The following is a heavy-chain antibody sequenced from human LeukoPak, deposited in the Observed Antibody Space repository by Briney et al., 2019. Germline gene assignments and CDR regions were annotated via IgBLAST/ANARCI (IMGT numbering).Heavy chain of an antibody. D-gene: IGHD6-13*01. J-gene: IGHJ4*02. CDR3: ARDSGYTITWSRFDY. V-gene: IGHV3-30-3*01. CDR1: GFTFSSYA. Sequence: GGSLRLSCAASGFTFSSYAMHWVRQAPGKGLEWVAVISYDGSNKYYADSVKGRFSISRDNSKSTLHLQMNSLRAEDTAVYYCARDSGYTITWSRFDYWGQGTLVTVSS. CDR2: ISYDGSNK.